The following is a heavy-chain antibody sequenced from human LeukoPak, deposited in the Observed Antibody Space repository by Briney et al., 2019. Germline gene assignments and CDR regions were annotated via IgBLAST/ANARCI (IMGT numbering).Heavy chain of an antibody. V-gene: IGHV3-9*01. CDR3: VKDRGSSSWAFDY. CDR2: IFWNSGTI. Sequence: GRCLRLSCAASGFTFEDYAVHWVRQAPGMGLEWVSTIFWNSGTIGYADSVKGRFTISRDNAKNSLYLQMNSLRPEDTAFYYCVKDRGSSSWAFDYWGQGTLVTVSS. D-gene: IGHD6-13*01. CDR1: GFTFEDYA. J-gene: IGHJ4*02.